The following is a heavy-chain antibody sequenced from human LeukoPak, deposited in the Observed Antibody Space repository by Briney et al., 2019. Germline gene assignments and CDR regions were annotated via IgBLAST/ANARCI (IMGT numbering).Heavy chain of an antibody. J-gene: IGHJ6*02. CDR2: ISTDGSST. Sequence: GGSLRLSCAASGFTFSRYWMHWLRQAPGKGLVWVSRISTDGSSTSYADSVKGRFTISRDNGKNTLYLQMNSLRAEDTAVYYCARGIITAIDVWGQGTTVTVSS. D-gene: IGHD1-14*01. CDR1: GFTFSRYW. CDR3: ARGIITAIDV. V-gene: IGHV3-74*01.